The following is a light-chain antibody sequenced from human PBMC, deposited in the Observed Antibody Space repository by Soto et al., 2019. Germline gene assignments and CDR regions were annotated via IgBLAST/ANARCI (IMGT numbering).Light chain of an antibody. V-gene: IGKV3-20*01. CDR3: QQYHIWPSWT. Sequence: IVLSKSPGTLSLSPGERATLSCRASQSISSSYLAWYQQKPGQAPRLLIYGPSSRATGIPDRFSGSGSGTDFTLTISSLQSEDFAVYFCQQYHIWPSWTFGQGTMVDI. J-gene: IGKJ1*01. CDR1: QSISSSY. CDR2: GPS.